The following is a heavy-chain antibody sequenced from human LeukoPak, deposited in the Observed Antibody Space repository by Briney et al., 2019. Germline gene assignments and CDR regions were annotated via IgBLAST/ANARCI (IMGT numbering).Heavy chain of an antibody. CDR2: IYHSGST. CDR1: GYSISSAYY. CDR3: ARGAYSSGWAYFDH. V-gene: IGHV4-38-2*02. J-gene: IGHJ4*02. D-gene: IGHD6-19*01. Sequence: SETLSLTCTVSGYSISSAYYWGWIRQPPGKGLEWIGSIYHSGSTYYNPSLKSRVTISVDTSKNQFSLKLSSVTAADTAVYYCARGAYSSGWAYFDHWGQGTLVTVSS.